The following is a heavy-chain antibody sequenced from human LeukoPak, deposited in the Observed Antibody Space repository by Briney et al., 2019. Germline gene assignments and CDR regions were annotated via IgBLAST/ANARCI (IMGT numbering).Heavy chain of an antibody. CDR1: AFTFISYA. V-gene: IGHV3-23*01. D-gene: IGHD3-22*01. CDR2: ISGIVGST. J-gene: IGHJ4*02. Sequence: GWSMRLSSAASAFTFISYAMSWVRQAPGKGLEWVSAISGIVGSTYYADSVKGRSTISRANSKNRLYLPMNSLTAEDTAVYYCAKDARSYYDSSGYSSDYWGEGTLVTVSS. CDR3: AKDARSYYDSSGYSSDY.